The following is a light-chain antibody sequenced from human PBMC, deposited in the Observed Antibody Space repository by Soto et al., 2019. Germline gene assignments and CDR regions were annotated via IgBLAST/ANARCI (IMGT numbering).Light chain of an antibody. CDR2: DGS. CDR3: CSYASSSILYV. CDR1: SSDVGSYKL. V-gene: IGLV2-23*01. Sequence: QSALTQPASVSGSPGQSITISCTGTSSDVGSYKLVSWYQHHPGKAPKLMIYDGSKRPSGVSNRFSGSTSGNTASLTISGLQAEDEADYYCCSYASSSILYVFGTGTKRTVL. J-gene: IGLJ1*01.